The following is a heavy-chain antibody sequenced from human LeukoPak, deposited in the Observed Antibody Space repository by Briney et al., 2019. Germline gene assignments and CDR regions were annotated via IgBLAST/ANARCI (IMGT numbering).Heavy chain of an antibody. D-gene: IGHD3-3*01. CDR1: GFTFSSYA. J-gene: IGHJ4*02. CDR2: ISYDGSNK. V-gene: IGHV3-30-3*02. Sequence: GGSLRLSCAASGFTFSSYAMHWVRQAPGKGLEWVAVISYDGSNKYYADSVKGRFTISRDNSKDTLYLQMNSLRAEDTAVYYCAKTERPYDFWSGPSDYWGQGTLVTVSS. CDR3: AKTERPYDFWSGPSDY.